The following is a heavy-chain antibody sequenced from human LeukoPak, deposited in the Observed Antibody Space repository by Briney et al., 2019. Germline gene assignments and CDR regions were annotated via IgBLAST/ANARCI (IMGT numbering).Heavy chain of an antibody. CDR2: IYTGGST. Sequence: PSETLSLTCTVSGGSISSYYWSWIRQPAGKGLEWIGRIYTGGSTNYNPSLKSRVTMSVDTSKNQFSLKLSSVTAADTAVYYCAYLGGDYRGDAFDIWGQGTMVTVSS. CDR1: GGSISSYY. D-gene: IGHD4-17*01. J-gene: IGHJ3*02. CDR3: AYLGGDYRGDAFDI. V-gene: IGHV4-4*07.